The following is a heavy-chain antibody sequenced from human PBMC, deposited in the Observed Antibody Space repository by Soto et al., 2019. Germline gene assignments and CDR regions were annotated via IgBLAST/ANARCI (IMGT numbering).Heavy chain of an antibody. CDR1: GGSISSGGYY. Sequence: SETLSLTCTVSGGSISSGGYYWSWIRQHPGKGLEWIGYIYYSGSTYYNPSLKSRVTISVDTSKNQFSLKLSSVTAADTAVYYCARDFMTPIDYWGQGTLVTVSS. J-gene: IGHJ4*02. CDR3: ARDFMTPIDY. V-gene: IGHV4-31*03. CDR2: IYYSGST.